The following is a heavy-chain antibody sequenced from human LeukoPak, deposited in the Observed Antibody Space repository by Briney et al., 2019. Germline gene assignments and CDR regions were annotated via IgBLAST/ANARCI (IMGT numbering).Heavy chain of an antibody. V-gene: IGHV1-2*02. D-gene: IGHD3-22*01. CDR1: GYTFTGYY. CDR3: ARESYDSSGSNFDY. Sequence: GASVKVSCKASGYTFTGYYMHWVRQAPGQGLEWMGWINPNSGGTNYAQKFQGRVTMTRDTSISTAYMELSRLRSDDTAVYYCARESYDSSGSNFDYWGQGTLVTVSS. J-gene: IGHJ4*02. CDR2: INPNSGGT.